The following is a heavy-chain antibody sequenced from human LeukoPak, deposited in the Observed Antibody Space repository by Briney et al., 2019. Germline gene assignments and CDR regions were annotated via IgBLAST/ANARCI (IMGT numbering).Heavy chain of an antibody. CDR1: GYTFTSYY. V-gene: IGHV1-46*01. CDR2: INPSGGST. CDR3: ARDGVVDTDPGRGFDP. J-gene: IGHJ5*02. D-gene: IGHD2-2*01. Sequence: ASVKVSCKASGYTFTSYYMHWVRQAPGQGLEWMGIINPSGGSTSYAQKFQGRVTMTRGTSTSTVYMELSSLRSEDTAVYYCARDGVVDTDPGRGFDPWGQGTLVTVSS.